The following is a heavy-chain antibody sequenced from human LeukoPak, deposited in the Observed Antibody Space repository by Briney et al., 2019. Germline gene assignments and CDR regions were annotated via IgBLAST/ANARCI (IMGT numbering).Heavy chain of an antibody. CDR1: GFTFSSYW. J-gene: IGHJ4*02. CDR3: ARVGGRYSPIGY. V-gene: IGHV3-7*01. D-gene: IGHD5-18*01. Sequence: GGSLRLSCAAPGFTFSSYWMSWVRQAPGKGLEWVASIKQDGSEKYYVDSVKGRFTISRDNAKNSLYLQMNSLRAEDTAVYYCARVGGRYSPIGYWGQGTLVTVSS. CDR2: IKQDGSEK.